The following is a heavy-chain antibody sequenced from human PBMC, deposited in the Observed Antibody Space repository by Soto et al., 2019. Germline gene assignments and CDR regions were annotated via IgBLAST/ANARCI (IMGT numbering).Heavy chain of an antibody. CDR3: ASDLVRGIVVGNGANYYYYGMDV. D-gene: IGHD3-22*01. V-gene: IGHV1-69*13. CDR1: GGTFSSYA. J-gene: IGHJ6*02. CDR2: IIPIFGTA. Sequence: ASVKVSCKASGGTFSSYAISWVRQAPGQGLEWMGGIIPIFGTANYAQKFQGRVTITADESTSTAYMELSSLRSEDTAVYYCASDLVRGIVVGNGANYYYYGMDVWGQGTTVTVSS.